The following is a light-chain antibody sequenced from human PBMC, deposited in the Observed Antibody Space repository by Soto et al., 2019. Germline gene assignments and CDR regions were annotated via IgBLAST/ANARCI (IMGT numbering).Light chain of an antibody. CDR1: QSVSSSY. Sequence: ESVLTQSPGTLSLSPGERATLSCRASQSVSSSYLAWYQQKPGQAPRLLIYGASSRATGTPDRFSGSGSGTDFALTISRLEPEDFALYYCQQYGSSSYTFGQGTKLEIK. J-gene: IGKJ2*01. CDR2: GAS. V-gene: IGKV3-20*01. CDR3: QQYGSSSYT.